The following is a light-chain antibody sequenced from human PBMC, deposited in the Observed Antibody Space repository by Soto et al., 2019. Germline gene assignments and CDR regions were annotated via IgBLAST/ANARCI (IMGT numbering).Light chain of an antibody. CDR2: AAS. CDR3: QQSYSTPIT. V-gene: IGKV1-39*01. Sequence: DIQMTQSPSTLSASVGDRVTITCRASQSISRGLAWYQQKPGKAPKLLIYAASSSQSGVPSRFSGSGSGTDFTLTISSLQPEDFGTYYCQQSYSTPITFGQGTRLEIK. CDR1: QSISRG. J-gene: IGKJ5*01.